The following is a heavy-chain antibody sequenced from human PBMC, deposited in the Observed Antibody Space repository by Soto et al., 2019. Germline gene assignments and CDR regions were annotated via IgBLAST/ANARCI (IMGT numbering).Heavy chain of an antibody. V-gene: IGHV3-23*01. Sequence: GGSLRLSCAASGFTFSSYAMSWVRQAPGKGLEWVSAISGSGGSTYYADSVKGRFTISRDNSKNTLYLQMNSLRAEDAAVYYCSVVVITPPLPAWGQRALLTVSS. D-gene: IGHD3-22*01. CDR1: GFTFSSYA. CDR2: ISGSGGST. CDR3: SVVVITPPLPA. J-gene: IGHJ4*02.